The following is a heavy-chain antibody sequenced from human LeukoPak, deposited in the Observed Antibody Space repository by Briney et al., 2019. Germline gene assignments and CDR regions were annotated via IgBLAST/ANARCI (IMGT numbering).Heavy chain of an antibody. CDR3: ARHGPRYSSGLDY. CDR1: GGSISSGSYF. D-gene: IGHD6-19*01. V-gene: IGHV4-30-2*01. Sequence: SQTLSLTCTVSGGSISSGSYFWSWIRQPPGKGLEWMGYIYQSGSTHYIPSLKSRVTISVDRSKNQFSLKLSSVTAADTAVYYCARHGPRYSSGLDYWGQGTLVTVSS. J-gene: IGHJ4*02. CDR2: IYQSGST.